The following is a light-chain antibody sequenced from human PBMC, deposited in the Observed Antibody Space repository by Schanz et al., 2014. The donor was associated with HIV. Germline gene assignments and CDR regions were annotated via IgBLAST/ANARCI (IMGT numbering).Light chain of an antibody. V-gene: IGLV2-8*01. CDR1: SSDVGDYNF. CDR3: SSYAGSNKNV. J-gene: IGLJ1*01. CDR2: DVT. Sequence: QSALTQPASVSGSPGQSITISCTGTSSDVGDYNFVSWYQQHPDKAPKLMIYDVTKRPSGVPDRFSGSKSGNTASLTVSGLQAEDEADYYCSSYAGSNKNVFGTGTKLTVL.